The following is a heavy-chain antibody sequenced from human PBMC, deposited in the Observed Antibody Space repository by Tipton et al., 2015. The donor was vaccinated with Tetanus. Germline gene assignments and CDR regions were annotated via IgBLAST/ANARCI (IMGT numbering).Heavy chain of an antibody. J-gene: IGHJ3*02. CDR3: ARGGAVAGAFDI. CDR1: GGSISNYY. D-gene: IGHD6-19*01. Sequence: TLSLTCTVSGGSISNYYWSWIRQPPGKGLEWIGYIYYSGTTNYNPSLKSRVPISVDTSKNQFSLQLTSVTAADAAVYYCARGGAVAGAFDIWGQGTIVTVSS. CDR2: IYYSGTT. V-gene: IGHV4-59*01.